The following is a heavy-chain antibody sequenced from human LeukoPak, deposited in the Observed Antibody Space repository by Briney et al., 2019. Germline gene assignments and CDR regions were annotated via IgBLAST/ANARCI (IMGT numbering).Heavy chain of an antibody. CDR1: GYRFTTYW. Sequence: GESLKISCKGSGYRFTTYWIGWVRQMPGKGLEWMGIIYPGDSDTRYSPSFQGQVTISADKSISTAYLQWSSLKASDTAMYYCARQYDYGDYGIGYWGQGTLVTVSS. CDR3: ARQYDYGDYGIGY. CDR2: IYPGDSDT. J-gene: IGHJ4*02. D-gene: IGHD4-17*01. V-gene: IGHV5-51*01.